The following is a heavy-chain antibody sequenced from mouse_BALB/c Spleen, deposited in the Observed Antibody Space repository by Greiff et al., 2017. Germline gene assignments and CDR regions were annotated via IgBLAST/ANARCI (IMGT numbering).Heavy chain of an antibody. Sequence: QVQLKQSGPEVVRPGVSVKISCKGSGYTFTDYAMHWVQQSHAKSLEWIGVISTYNGNTNYNQKFKGEATMTVDKSSSTAYMELARLTSEDSAIYYCARSATPITRRDWYFDVWGAGTTVTVSS. CDR3: ARSATPITRRDWYFDV. V-gene: IGHV1-67*01. D-gene: IGHD6-1*01. CDR1: GYTFTDYA. CDR2: ISTYNGNT. J-gene: IGHJ1*01.